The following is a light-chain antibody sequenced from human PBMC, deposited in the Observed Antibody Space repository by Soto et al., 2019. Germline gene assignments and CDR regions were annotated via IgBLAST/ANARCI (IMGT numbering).Light chain of an antibody. V-gene: IGKV3-15*01. CDR2: GAS. J-gene: IGKJ4*01. CDR3: QQYNNWPPLT. Sequence: EIVMTQSPATLSVSPGERAALSCRASQSISSNLAWYQQRPGQAPRLLIYGASARATGVPDRXSXXXXXXXXXXXISSLQSEDFAVYYCQQYNNWPPLTFGGGTKVEIK. CDR1: QSISSN.